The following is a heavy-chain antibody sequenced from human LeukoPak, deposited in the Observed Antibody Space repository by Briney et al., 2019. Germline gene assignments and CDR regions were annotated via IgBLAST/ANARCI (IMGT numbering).Heavy chain of an antibody. Sequence: SETLSLTCTVSGDSISSGRNYWGWIRQSPGKGLEWIASIYSSGNTHSNPSLKSRVSISVDTSKNQASLKLSSVTASDAAIYYCARHLSGTTMSHYFDFWGQGTLVTVSS. J-gene: IGHJ4*02. V-gene: IGHV4-39*01. CDR1: GDSISSGRNY. CDR3: ARHLSGTTMSHYFDF. D-gene: IGHD1-1*01. CDR2: IYSSGNT.